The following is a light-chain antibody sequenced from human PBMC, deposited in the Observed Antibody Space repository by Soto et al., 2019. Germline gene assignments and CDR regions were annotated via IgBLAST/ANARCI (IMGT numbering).Light chain of an antibody. J-gene: IGKJ1*01. V-gene: IGKV3-15*01. CDR3: QQYNNWPPWT. Sequence: EILMTQSPATLSVSPGERATLSCRASQSVSSNLAWYQQKPGQAPRLLIYGASTRATGIPARFSGSGSGTGFTLTISSLQSEDFAVYYCQQYNNWPPWTFGQGTKVEIK. CDR1: QSVSSN. CDR2: GAS.